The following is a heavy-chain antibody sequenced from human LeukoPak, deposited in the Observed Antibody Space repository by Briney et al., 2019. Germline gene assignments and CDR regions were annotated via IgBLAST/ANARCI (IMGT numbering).Heavy chain of an antibody. V-gene: IGHV4-39*07. D-gene: IGHD1-26*01. CDR3: ARDTVRSESRRGTAFDI. CDR1: GGSISSSSYY. Sequence: SETLSLTCTVSGGSISSSSYYWGWIRQPPGKGLEWIGSVYYSGSTYYNPSLKSRVTISVDTSKNQFSLKLSSVTAEDTAVYYCARDTVRSESRRGTAFDIWGQGTMVTVSS. CDR2: VYYSGST. J-gene: IGHJ3*02.